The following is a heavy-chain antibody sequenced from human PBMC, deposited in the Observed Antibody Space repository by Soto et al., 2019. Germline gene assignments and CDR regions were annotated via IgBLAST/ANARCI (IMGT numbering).Heavy chain of an antibody. D-gene: IGHD6-19*01. J-gene: IGHJ5*02. CDR1: GGTFSSYA. Sequence: AVKVSCKACGGTFSSYAISWVRQAPGQGLEWMGGIIPIFGTANYAQKFQGRVTITADKSTSTAYMELSSLRSEDTAVYYCARAHSSGCCFDPWGQGTLVTVSS. CDR2: IIPIFGTA. V-gene: IGHV1-69*06. CDR3: ARAHSSGCCFDP.